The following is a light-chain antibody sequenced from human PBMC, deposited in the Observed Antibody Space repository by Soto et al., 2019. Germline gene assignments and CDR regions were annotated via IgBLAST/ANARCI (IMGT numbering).Light chain of an antibody. CDR1: QSLLNSNGNIY. Sequence: DIVLTQSPLSLHVTPGEPASISCRSSQSLLNSNGNIYLDWYLQKPGKSPQLLIYLGSIRASGVPDRFSGSGSGTDFTLKITRVEAEDVGVYYCMQAIQAPRTFGLGTKVDIK. CDR3: MQAIQAPRT. V-gene: IGKV2-28*01. J-gene: IGKJ1*01. CDR2: LGS.